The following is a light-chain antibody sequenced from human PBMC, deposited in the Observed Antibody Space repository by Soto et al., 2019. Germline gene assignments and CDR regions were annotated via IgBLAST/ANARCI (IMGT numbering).Light chain of an antibody. J-gene: IGKJ4*01. CDR1: QGISIY. V-gene: IGKV1-27*01. Sequence: DIQMTQSPSSLSASVGDRVTITCRASQGISIYLAWYQQKPGKVPKLLIYAASTLQSGVASRFSGSGSGTDFTLTISSLQPEDVATYYCQKYNSASPFFGGGTKVEIK. CDR3: QKYNSASPF. CDR2: AAS.